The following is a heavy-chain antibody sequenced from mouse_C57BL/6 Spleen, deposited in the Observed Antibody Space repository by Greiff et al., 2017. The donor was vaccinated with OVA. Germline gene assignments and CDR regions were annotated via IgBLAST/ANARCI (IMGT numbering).Heavy chain of an antibody. Sequence: VKLMESGPELVKPGASVKLSCKASGYTFTSYDINWVKQRPGQGLEWIGWIYPRDGSTKYNEKFKGKATLTVDTSSSTAYMELHSLTSEDSAVYFCARRDYSNYVAWFAYWGQGTLVTVSA. V-gene: IGHV1-85*01. D-gene: IGHD2-5*01. CDR1: GYTFTSYD. CDR3: ARRDYSNYVAWFAY. CDR2: IYPRDGST. J-gene: IGHJ3*01.